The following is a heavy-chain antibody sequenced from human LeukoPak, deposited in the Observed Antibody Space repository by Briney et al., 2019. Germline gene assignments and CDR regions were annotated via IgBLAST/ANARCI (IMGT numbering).Heavy chain of an antibody. CDR3: ARGQVVTTRKFDY. Sequence: GASVTVSCKASGYTFTSYDINWVRQAAGQGLEWMGWMNPNSGDTGYAQKFQGRVTITRNTSISTAYMELSSLRSEDTAVYYCARGQVVTTRKFDYWGQGTLVTVPS. CDR2: MNPNSGDT. J-gene: IGHJ4*02. CDR1: GYTFTSYD. D-gene: IGHD5-12*01. V-gene: IGHV1-8*03.